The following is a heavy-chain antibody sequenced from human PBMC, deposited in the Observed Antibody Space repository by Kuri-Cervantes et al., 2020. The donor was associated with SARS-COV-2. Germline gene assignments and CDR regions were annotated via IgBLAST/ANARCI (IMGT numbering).Heavy chain of an antibody. CDR3: AKRYSSSWTGPSPFDY. J-gene: IGHJ4*02. V-gene: IGHV3-30-3*02. D-gene: IGHD6-13*01. CDR1: GFTFSSYA. CDR2: ISYDGSNK. Sequence: GESLKISCAASGFTFSSYAMHWVRQAPGKGLEWVAVISYDGSNKYYADSVKGRFTISRDNSKNSLYLQMNSLRAEDTAVYYCAKRYSSSWTGPSPFDYWGQGTLVTVSS.